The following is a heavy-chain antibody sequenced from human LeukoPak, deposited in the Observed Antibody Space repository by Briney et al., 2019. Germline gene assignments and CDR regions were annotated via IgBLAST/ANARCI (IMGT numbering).Heavy chain of an antibody. J-gene: IGHJ4*02. CDR3: ARGRSSSSILEY. Sequence: ASVKVSCKASGYTFTSHDINWVRQATGQGLEWMGWMNPNSGNTDYAQKFQGRVTITRNTSISTVYMELSSLTSEDTALYYCARGRSSSSILEYWGQGTLVIVSS. CDR1: GYTFTSHD. D-gene: IGHD6-6*01. V-gene: IGHV1-8*03. CDR2: MNPNSGNT.